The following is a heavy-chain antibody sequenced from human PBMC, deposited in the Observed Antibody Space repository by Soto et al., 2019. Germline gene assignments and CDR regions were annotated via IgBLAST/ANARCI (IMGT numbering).Heavy chain of an antibody. CDR1: CGSISSYY. Sequence: PSETLSLTCTVSCGSISSYYWSWIRQPPGKGLEWIGYIYYSGSTNYNPSLKSRVTISVDTSKNQFSLKLSSVTAADTAVYYCARGQYQLLSDYYYYMDVWGKGTTVTVSS. D-gene: IGHD2-2*01. J-gene: IGHJ6*03. V-gene: IGHV4-59*01. CDR2: IYYSGST. CDR3: ARGQYQLLSDYYYYMDV.